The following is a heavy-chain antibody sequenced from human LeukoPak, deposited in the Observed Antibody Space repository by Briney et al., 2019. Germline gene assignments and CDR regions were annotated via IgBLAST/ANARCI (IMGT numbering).Heavy chain of an antibody. J-gene: IGHJ4*02. CDR1: GGFTSINSDY. V-gene: IGHV4-39*01. CDR2: IYHSGST. D-gene: IGHD6-19*01. CDR3: VRLYIGGWYFDY. Sequence: KTSDTLSLTCTVSGGFTSINSDYWGWIRRPPGKGLEWIGGIYHSGSTYYQPSLKSPVTIYVDTSRNQFYLKLGSVTATDTAVYYCVRLYIGGWYFDYWGQGTLVTVSS.